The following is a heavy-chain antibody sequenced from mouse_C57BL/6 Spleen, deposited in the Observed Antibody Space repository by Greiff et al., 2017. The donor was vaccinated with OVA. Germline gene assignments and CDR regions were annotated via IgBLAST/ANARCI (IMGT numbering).Heavy chain of an antibody. Sequence: EVKVVESGGGLVKPGGSLKLSCAASGFTFSDYGMHWVRQAPEKGLEWVAYISSGSSTIYYADTVKGRFTISRDNAKNTLFLQMTSLRSEDTAMYYCARPGDYSNYVGAYWGQGTLVTVSA. CDR1: GFTFSDYG. J-gene: IGHJ3*01. CDR3: ARPGDYSNYVGAY. V-gene: IGHV5-17*01. CDR2: ISSGSSTI. D-gene: IGHD2-5*01.